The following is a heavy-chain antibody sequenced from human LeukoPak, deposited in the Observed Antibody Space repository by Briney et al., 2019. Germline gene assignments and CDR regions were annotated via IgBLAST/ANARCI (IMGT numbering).Heavy chain of an antibody. CDR2: IIPILGIA. Sequence: GASVKVSCKASGGTFSSYAISWVRQAPGQGLEWMGGIIPILGIANYAQKFQGRVTITADKSTSTAYMELSSLRSEDTAVYYCAREGLNGGNSPYWGQGTLVTVSS. D-gene: IGHD4-23*01. J-gene: IGHJ4*02. V-gene: IGHV1-69*10. CDR1: GGTFSSYA. CDR3: AREGLNGGNSPY.